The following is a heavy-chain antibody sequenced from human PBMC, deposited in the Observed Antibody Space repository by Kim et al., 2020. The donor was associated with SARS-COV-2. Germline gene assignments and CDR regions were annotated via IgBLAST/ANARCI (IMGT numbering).Heavy chain of an antibody. CDR3: ARERAARVFDY. J-gene: IGHJ4*02. V-gene: IGHV4-39*02. Sequence: YNTPSLKCRITISVDQSKPQFSLNLGSVTGADTAVYYCARERAARVFDYWGQGTLVTVSS. D-gene: IGHD6-6*01.